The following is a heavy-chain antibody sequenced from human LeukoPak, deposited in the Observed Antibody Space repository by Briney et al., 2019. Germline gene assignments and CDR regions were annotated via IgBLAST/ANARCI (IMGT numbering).Heavy chain of an antibody. J-gene: IGHJ3*02. CDR3: ARPKYSGSYANAFDI. V-gene: IGHV4-59*08. CDR2: IYYSGST. D-gene: IGHD1-26*01. CDR1: GGSISSYY. Sequence: PSETLSLTCTVSGGSISSYYWSWIRQPPGKGLEWIGYIYYSGSTNYNPSLKSRVTISVDTSKNQFSLKLSSVTAADTAAYYCARPKYSGSYANAFDIWGQGTMVTVSS.